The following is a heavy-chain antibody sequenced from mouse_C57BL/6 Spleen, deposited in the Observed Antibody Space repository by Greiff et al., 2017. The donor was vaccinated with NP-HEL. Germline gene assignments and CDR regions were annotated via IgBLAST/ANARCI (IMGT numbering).Heavy chain of an antibody. CDR1: GYAFTNYL. J-gene: IGHJ2*01. Sequence: VQLQQSGAELVRPGTSVKVSCKASGYAFTNYLIEWVKQRPGQGLEWIGVINPGSGGTNYNEKFKGKATLTADKSSSTAYMQLSSLTSEDSAVYVCARGGELRGFDYWGQGTTLTVSS. CDR2: INPGSGGT. D-gene: IGHD1-1*01. V-gene: IGHV1-54*01. CDR3: ARGGELRGFDY.